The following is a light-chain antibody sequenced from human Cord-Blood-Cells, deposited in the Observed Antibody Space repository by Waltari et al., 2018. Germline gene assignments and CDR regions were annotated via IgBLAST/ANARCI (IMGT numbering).Light chain of an antibody. V-gene: IGKV1-39*01. CDR2: AAS. CDR3: QHSYSTWT. Sequence: DIQMTQSPSSLSASVGDRVTITCRASQSISSYLNWYQQKPGKAPKLLIYAASSLQSGVPSRFSGSGSETDFTLTISSLQPEDFATYYCQHSYSTWTFGQGTKVEIK. CDR1: QSISSY. J-gene: IGKJ1*01.